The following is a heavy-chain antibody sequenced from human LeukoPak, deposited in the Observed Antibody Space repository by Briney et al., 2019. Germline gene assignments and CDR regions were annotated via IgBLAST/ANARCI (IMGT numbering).Heavy chain of an antibody. CDR1: GYTFTSYG. CDR3: ARGLVAHDAFDI. D-gene: IGHD5-12*01. J-gene: IGHJ3*02. Sequence: ASVKVSCKASGYTFTSYGISWVRQAPGQGLEWMGWISAYNGHTNYAQKLQGRVTMTTDTSTTTAYMELRSLRSDDTAVYYCARGLVAHDAFDIWGQGTMVTVSS. CDR2: ISAYNGHT. V-gene: IGHV1-18*01.